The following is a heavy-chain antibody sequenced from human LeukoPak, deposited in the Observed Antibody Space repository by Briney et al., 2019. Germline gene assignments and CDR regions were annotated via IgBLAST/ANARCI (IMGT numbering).Heavy chain of an antibody. CDR1: GGSISSYY. CDR3: ARYYDSSGYSNWFDP. J-gene: IGHJ5*02. V-gene: IGHV4-59*01. D-gene: IGHD3-22*01. CDR2: IYYSGST. Sequence: SETLSLTCTVSGGSISSYYWSWIRQPPGKGLEWIGYIYYSGSTNYNPSLKSRVTISVDTSKNQFSLKLSSVTAADTAVYYCARYYDSSGYSNWFDPWGQGTLVTVSS.